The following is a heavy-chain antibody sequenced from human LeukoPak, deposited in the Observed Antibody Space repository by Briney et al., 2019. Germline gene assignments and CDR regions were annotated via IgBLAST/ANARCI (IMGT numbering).Heavy chain of an antibody. Sequence: GGSLRLSCAASGFTFRDYGMNWVRQTPGKGLEWVSAIGGRGGSAYYADSVKGGFTISRENSKNRLYLQMNSLRAEDTAVYYCAKQGRDWLRDYYYYMDVGGKGTTVTVSS. CDR3: AKQGRDWLRDYYYYMDV. D-gene: IGHD3-9*01. V-gene: IGHV3-23*01. CDR1: GFTFRDYG. J-gene: IGHJ6*03. CDR2: IGGRGGSA.